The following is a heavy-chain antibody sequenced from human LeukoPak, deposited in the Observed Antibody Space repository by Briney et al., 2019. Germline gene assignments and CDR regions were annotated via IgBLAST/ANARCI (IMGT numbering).Heavy chain of an antibody. D-gene: IGHD3-3*01. V-gene: IGHV4-4*07. CDR1: GGSISSHY. J-gene: IGHJ6*02. CDR3: ARETPPQNYDFWSGYYRDYYYGMDV. Sequence: PSETLSLTCTVSGGSISSHYWSWIRQPAGKGLEWIGRIYTSGSTNYNPSLKSRVTMSVDTSKNQFSLKLSSVTAADTAVYYCARETPPQNYDFWSGYYRDYYYGMDVWGQGTTVTVSS. CDR2: IYTSGST.